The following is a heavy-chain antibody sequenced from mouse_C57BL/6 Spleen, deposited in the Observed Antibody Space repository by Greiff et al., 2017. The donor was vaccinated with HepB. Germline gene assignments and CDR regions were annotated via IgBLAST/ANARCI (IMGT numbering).Heavy chain of an antibody. D-gene: IGHD2-10*02. CDR3: ARSISSFAY. Sequence: VKLMESGAELVKPGASVKLSCKASGYTFTSYWMHWVKQRPGQGLEWIGMIHPNSGSTNYNEKFKSKATLTVDKSSSTAYMHLSSLTSEDSAVSFCARSISSFAYWGQGTLVTVSA. CDR2: IHPNSGST. CDR1: GYTFTSYW. J-gene: IGHJ3*01. V-gene: IGHV1-64*01.